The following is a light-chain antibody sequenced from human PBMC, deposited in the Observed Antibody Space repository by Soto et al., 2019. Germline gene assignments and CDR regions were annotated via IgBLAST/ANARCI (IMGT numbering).Light chain of an antibody. Sequence: MSESLSSLPAFPXDRVPITCRASQDIRNDLGXXQQXXRXAPKXXXYDXSSFQSGCPSSFSGSGSGTEFTPTISRRQHDESVNYYWLQHNTDMITFGHGTQVEIK. CDR2: DXS. CDR3: LQHNTDMIT. V-gene: IGKV1-17*01. CDR1: QDIRND. J-gene: IGKJ5*01.